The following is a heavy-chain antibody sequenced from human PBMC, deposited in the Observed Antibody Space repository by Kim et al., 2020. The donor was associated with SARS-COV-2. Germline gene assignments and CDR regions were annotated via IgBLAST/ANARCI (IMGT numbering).Heavy chain of an antibody. V-gene: IGHV4-39*01. CDR3: ARGLN. Sequence: SIYYSGSTYYNPSLKSRVTISVDTAKNQFSLKLSAVTAADTAVYYCARGLNWGQGTLVTVSS. CDR2: IYYSGST. J-gene: IGHJ4*02.